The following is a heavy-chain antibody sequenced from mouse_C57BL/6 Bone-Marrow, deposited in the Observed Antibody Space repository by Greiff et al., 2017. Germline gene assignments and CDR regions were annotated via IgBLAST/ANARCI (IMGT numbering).Heavy chain of an antibody. J-gene: IGHJ1*03. CDR3: ARGDFMPYWYFDV. CDR1: GYTFTDYN. Sequence: VHVKQSGPELVKPGASVKIPCKASGYTFTDYNMDWVKQSHGKSLEWIGDINPNNGGTIYNQKFKGKATLTVDKSSSTAYMELRSLTSEDTAVYYCARGDFMPYWYFDVWGTGTTVTVSS. V-gene: IGHV1-18*01. D-gene: IGHD1-1*01. CDR2: INPNNGGT.